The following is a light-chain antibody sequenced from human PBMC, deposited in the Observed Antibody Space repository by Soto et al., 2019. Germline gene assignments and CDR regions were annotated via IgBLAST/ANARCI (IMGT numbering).Light chain of an antibody. V-gene: IGKV2-28*01. Sequence: DIVMTQSPLSLPVTPGEPASISCISSQSLLHSNGYNYLDWYLQKPGQSPQLLIYLGSNRSSGVPDRFSGSGSGTDFTRKISRVEAEDVGVSYCMQALQRLRTIGQGTKVDI. J-gene: IGKJ1*01. CDR3: MQALQRLRT. CDR2: LGS. CDR1: QSLLHSNGYNY.